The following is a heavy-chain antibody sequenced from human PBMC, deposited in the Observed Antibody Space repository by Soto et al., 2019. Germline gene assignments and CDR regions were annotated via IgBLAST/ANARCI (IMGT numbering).Heavy chain of an antibody. CDR1: GGAFSGYY. V-gene: IGHV4-34*01. D-gene: IGHD5-18*01. Sequence: ETLSPTCAVYGGAFSGYYWSWIRQPPGKGLEGSGESNHSGSTNYNPSLKSRVTISVDTSKNQVSLKLSSVTAAGTAVYYCARNRGYSYGTFDYWGQGTLVTVSS. CDR2: SNHSGST. J-gene: IGHJ4*02. CDR3: ARNRGYSYGTFDY.